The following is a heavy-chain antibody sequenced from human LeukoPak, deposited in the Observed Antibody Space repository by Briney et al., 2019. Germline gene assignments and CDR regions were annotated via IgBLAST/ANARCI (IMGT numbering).Heavy chain of an antibody. V-gene: IGHV3-66*01. CDR3: ARGRAFGVLFDY. J-gene: IGHJ4*02. D-gene: IGHD3-16*01. CDR1: GFTVSTNH. Sequence: GGSLRLSCAVSGFTVSTNHITWVRQAPGKGLECVSVIYGGGSTYYPDPGKGRFTISRDSSNNTVYLQMNSLRAADTAVYYCARGRAFGVLFDYWGQGTLVTVSS. CDR2: IYGGGST.